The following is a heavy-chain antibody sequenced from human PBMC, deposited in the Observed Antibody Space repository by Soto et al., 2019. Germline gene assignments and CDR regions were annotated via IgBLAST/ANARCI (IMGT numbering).Heavy chain of an antibody. V-gene: IGHV4-34*01. J-gene: IGHJ6*02. Sequence: SETLSLTCAVYGGSFSGYYWSWIRQPPGKGLEWIGEINHSGSTNYNPSLKSRVTISVDTSKNQFSLKLSSVTAADTAVYYCARGWGGSEQSYYYYYGMDVWGQGTTVTVSS. CDR2: INHSGST. CDR1: GGSFSGYY. D-gene: IGHD6-25*01. CDR3: ARGWGGSEQSYYYYYGMDV.